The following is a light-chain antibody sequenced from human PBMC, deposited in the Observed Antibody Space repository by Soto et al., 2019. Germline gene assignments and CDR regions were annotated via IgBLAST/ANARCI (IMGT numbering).Light chain of an antibody. J-gene: IGLJ1*01. CDR1: SSDVGTYNL. CDR3: CSYAGRNTFV. V-gene: IGLV2-23*02. Sequence: QSALTQSASVSGSPGQSITISCTGTSSDVGTYNLVSWYQQHPGKAPKLIIYEVSERPSGVSNRFSGSKSGNTASLTISGLQADDEADYYCCSYAGRNTFVFRLGTKVTVL. CDR2: EVS.